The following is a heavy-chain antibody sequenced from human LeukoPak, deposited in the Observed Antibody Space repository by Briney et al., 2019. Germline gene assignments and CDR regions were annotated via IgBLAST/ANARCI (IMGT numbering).Heavy chain of an antibody. D-gene: IGHD5-24*01. J-gene: IGHJ4*02. Sequence: ASVKVSCKASGYTFTSYGISWGRQAPGQGVEWMGWISAYNGNTNYAQKLQGRVTMTTDTSTSTAYMELRSLRSDDTAVYYCARDLGVEMATTFDYWGEGALVTVSS. CDR2: ISAYNGNT. CDR3: ARDLGVEMATTFDY. V-gene: IGHV1-18*01. CDR1: GYTFTSYG.